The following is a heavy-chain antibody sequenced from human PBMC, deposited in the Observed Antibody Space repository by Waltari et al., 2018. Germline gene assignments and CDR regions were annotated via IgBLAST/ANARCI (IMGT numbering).Heavy chain of an antibody. CDR1: GFTFSSYS. CDR2: ISSSSSYI. J-gene: IGHJ4*02. D-gene: IGHD5-12*01. Sequence: EVQLVESGGGLVKPGGSLRLSCAASGFTFSSYSMNWVRQAPGKWLEWVSSISSSSSYIYYADSVKGRFTISRDNAKNSLYLQMNSLRAEDTAVYYCATQFSGYADYWGQGTLVTVSS. CDR3: ATQFSGYADY. V-gene: IGHV3-21*01.